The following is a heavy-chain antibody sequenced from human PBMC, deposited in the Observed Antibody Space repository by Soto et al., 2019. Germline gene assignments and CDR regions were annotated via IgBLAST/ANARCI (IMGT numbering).Heavy chain of an antibody. Sequence: EVQLVESGGGLVQPGGSLRLSCAASGFTFSNYVMYWVRQAPGKGLEYVSAISGDGGDTYQANSVKGRFTISRDNSENTVYLQMDSLSAEDMAVYYCAKKAVVGRSSNWYFDLWGRGTLVTVSS. CDR2: ISGDGGDT. V-gene: IGHV3-64*01. CDR1: GFTFSNYV. D-gene: IGHD2-15*01. CDR3: AKKAVVGRSSNWYFDL. J-gene: IGHJ2*01.